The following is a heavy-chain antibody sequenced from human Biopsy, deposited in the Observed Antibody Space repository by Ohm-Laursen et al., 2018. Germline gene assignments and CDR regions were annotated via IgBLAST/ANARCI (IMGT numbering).Heavy chain of an antibody. CDR1: GGSIISYY. J-gene: IGHJ5*02. V-gene: IGHV4-39*01. CDR2: IYNTETT. CDR3: ARHPTGFWFDP. Sequence: GTLSLTCSVPGGSIISYYWAWLRQPPGKGLEWIGSIYNTETTFYNPSLKSRVTISIDTSTNQFSLKVSSVTAADTALYFCARHPTGFWFDPWGHGTLVTVSS.